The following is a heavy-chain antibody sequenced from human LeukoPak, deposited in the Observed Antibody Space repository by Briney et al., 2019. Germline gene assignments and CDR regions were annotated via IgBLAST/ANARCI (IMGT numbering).Heavy chain of an antibody. J-gene: IGHJ4*02. D-gene: IGHD6-19*01. Sequence: GASVKVSCKASGSTFSVYHMHWVRQAPGQGLEWMGWINPNSGDAIYSPKFQGRVTMTRDTSIRTAYMELTRLRSDDTAVYFCARREGLVSGWPLDNWGQGTLVTVSS. CDR2: INPNSGDA. CDR1: GSTFSVYH. CDR3: ARREGLVSGWPLDN. V-gene: IGHV1-2*02.